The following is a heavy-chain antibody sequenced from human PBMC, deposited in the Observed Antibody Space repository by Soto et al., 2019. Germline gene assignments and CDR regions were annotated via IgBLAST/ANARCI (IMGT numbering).Heavy chain of an antibody. J-gene: IGHJ3*02. CDR3: ARASPNYDSSGYYPPDAFDI. Sequence: QVQLQESGPGLVKPSETLSLTCTVSGGSVSSGSYYWSWIRQPPGKGLEWIGYIYYSGSTNYNPSLKSRVTISVDTSKNQFSLKLSSVTAADTAVYYCARASPNYDSSGYYPPDAFDIWGQGTMVTVSS. D-gene: IGHD3-22*01. CDR1: GGSVSSGSYY. CDR2: IYYSGST. V-gene: IGHV4-61*01.